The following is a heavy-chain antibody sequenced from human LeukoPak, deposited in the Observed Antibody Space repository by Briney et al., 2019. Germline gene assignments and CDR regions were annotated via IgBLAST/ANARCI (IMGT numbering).Heavy chain of an antibody. CDR3: ASRNPKDYYDSSGYIGY. CDR1: GGSFSGYY. D-gene: IGHD3-22*01. CDR2: INHSGST. V-gene: IGHV4-34*01. J-gene: IGHJ4*02. Sequence: SQTLSLTCAVYGGSFSGYYWSWIRQPPGKGLEWIGEINHSGSTNYNPSLKSRVTISVDTSKNQFSLKLSSVTAADTAVYYCASRNPKDYYDSSGYIGYWGQGTLVTVSS.